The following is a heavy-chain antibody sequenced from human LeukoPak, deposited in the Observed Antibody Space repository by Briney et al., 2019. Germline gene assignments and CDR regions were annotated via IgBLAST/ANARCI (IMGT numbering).Heavy chain of an antibody. J-gene: IGHJ3*02. CDR1: GYTFTSYY. D-gene: IGHD2-21*01. Sequence: ASVKVSCKASGYTFTSYYMHWVRQAPGQGLEWMGIINPSGGSTSYAQKFQGRVTMTRDMSTSTVYMELSSLRSEDTAVYYCARWGPGGEGIVDAFDIWGQGTMVTVSS. CDR2: INPSGGST. CDR3: ARWGPGGEGIVDAFDI. V-gene: IGHV1-46*01.